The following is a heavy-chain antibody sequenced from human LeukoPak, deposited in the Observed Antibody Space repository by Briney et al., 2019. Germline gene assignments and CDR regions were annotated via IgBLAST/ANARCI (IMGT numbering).Heavy chain of an antibody. J-gene: IGHJ3*01. CDR1: GYAISSGYY. CDR3: VRDSSGTLAFDV. V-gene: IGHV4-38-2*02. D-gene: IGHD6-25*01. CDR2: IYHDGTT. Sequence: PSETLSLTCTVSGYAISSGYYWGWIRQTPGTGLEWIAKIYHDGTTHYNPSLQSRTTMSVDTSKNDFSLRLSSVTAADTAMYYSVRDSSGTLAFDVWGQGTMLTVSS.